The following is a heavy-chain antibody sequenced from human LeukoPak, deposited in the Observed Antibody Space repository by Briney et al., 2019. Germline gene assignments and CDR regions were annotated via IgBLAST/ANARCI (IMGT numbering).Heavy chain of an antibody. Sequence: SETLSLTCAVSRGSISSGGYSWSWIRQSPEKGLEWIGYIYPSGRTYYNPSLKSRLNMSLDKSKNQFSLKLNSVTAADTAMYYCASHHYGPFDYWGQGTLITVSS. J-gene: IGHJ4*02. CDR1: RGSISSGGYS. CDR2: IYPSGRT. CDR3: ASHHYGPFDY. V-gene: IGHV4-30-2*06. D-gene: IGHD3-10*01.